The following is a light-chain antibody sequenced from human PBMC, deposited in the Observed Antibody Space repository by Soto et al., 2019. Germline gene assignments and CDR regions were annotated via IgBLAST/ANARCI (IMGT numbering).Light chain of an antibody. V-gene: IGKV1-39*01. CDR1: QTISTY. J-gene: IGKJ2*01. CDR2: TAS. Sequence: DIEMTQSPSSLSASVGDRVAITCRASQTISTYLNWYHQKPGTAPKLPIYTASSLQGGVPPRFSGNGFGTLFTLTLSSLQPEDSGIYYCQQSYSRPYTFGQGTKVDIK. CDR3: QQSYSRPYT.